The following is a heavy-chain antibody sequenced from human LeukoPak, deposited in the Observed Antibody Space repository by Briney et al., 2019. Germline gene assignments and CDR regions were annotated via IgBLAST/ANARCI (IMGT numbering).Heavy chain of an antibody. CDR2: MSWNSGSI. D-gene: IGHD3-10*01. V-gene: IGHV3-9*01. CDR1: GFTFDDYA. Sequence: GGSLRLSCAASGFTFDDYAMHWVRQAPGKGLEWVSGMSWNSGSIGYADSVKGRFTISRDNSKNTLYLQMNSLRAEDTAVYYCARSYYNSGLDYWGQGTLVTVSS. CDR3: ARSYYNSGLDY. J-gene: IGHJ4*02.